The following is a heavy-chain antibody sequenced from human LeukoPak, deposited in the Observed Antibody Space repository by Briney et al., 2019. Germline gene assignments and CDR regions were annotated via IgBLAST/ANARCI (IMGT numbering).Heavy chain of an antibody. J-gene: IGHJ6*03. CDR1: GFTFSSYS. V-gene: IGHV3-21*01. CDR2: ISSSSSYI. D-gene: IGHD2-2*02. Sequence: GGSLRLSCAASGFTFSSYSMNWVRQAPGNGLEWVSSISSSSSYIYYADSVKGRFTISRDNAKNSLYLQMNSLRAEDTAVYYCARYYCSSTSCYTPYYMDVWGKGTTVTVSS. CDR3: ARYYCSSTSCYTPYYMDV.